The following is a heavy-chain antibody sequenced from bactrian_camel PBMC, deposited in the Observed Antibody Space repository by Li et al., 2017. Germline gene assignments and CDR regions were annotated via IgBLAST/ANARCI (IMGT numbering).Heavy chain of an antibody. CDR1: GSTYSSYC. V-gene: IGHV3S67*01. D-gene: IGHD1*01. Sequence: DVQLVESGGGLVQPGGSLRLSCAASGSTYSSYCMGWFRQYPGKEREGVATIGSDGSTDYADSVKGRFTISEDNAKNTLYLQMNSLITEDTATYYCATDLSTEGWAKYYYCAQWTQVTVS. CDR2: IGSDGST. CDR3: ATDLSTEGWAKYYY. J-gene: IGHJ4*01.